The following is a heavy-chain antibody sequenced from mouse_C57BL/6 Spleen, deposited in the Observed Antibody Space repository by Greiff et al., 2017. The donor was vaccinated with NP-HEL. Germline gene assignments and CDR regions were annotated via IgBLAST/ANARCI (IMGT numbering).Heavy chain of an antibody. Sequence: QVQLQQPGAELVRPGSSVKLSCKASGYTFTSYWMHWVKQRPIQGLEWIGNIDPSDSETHYNQKFKDKATLTVDKSSSTAYMQLSSLTSEDSAVYYCARRTDDYYFDYWGQGTTLTVSS. CDR3: ARRTDDYYFDY. J-gene: IGHJ2*01. D-gene: IGHD2-4*01. CDR2: IDPSDSET. V-gene: IGHV1-52*01. CDR1: GYTFTSYW.